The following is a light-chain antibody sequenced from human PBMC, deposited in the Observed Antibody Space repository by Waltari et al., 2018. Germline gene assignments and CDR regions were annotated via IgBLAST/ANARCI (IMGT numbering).Light chain of an antibody. CDR3: ASYTSKSSTTPFV. J-gene: IGLJ1*01. CDR1: SSDIGGENT. Sequence: QSALTQPASVSGPPGQSITISCTGSSSDIGGENTVPWYPHHPGKAPKVILFAIAYRPLGVSDRFSGSKSGNTASLTISGLQAEDEGDYYCASYTSKSSTTPFVFGTGTKVTVL. CDR2: AIA. V-gene: IGLV2-14*01.